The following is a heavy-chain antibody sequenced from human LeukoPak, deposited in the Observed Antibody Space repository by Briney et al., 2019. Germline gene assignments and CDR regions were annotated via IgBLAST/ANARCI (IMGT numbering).Heavy chain of an antibody. Sequence: ASVNVSCKASGYTFTSYAMHWVRQAPGQRLEWMGWINAGNGNTKYSQKFQGRVTITRDTSASTAYMELSSLRSEDTAVYYCARGPLVTTLFDYWGQGTLVTVSS. J-gene: IGHJ4*02. V-gene: IGHV1-3*01. CDR3: ARGPLVTTLFDY. CDR2: INAGNGNT. D-gene: IGHD4-11*01. CDR1: GYTFTSYA.